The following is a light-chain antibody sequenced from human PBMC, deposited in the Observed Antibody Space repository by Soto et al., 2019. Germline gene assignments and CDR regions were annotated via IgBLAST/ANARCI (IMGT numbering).Light chain of an antibody. V-gene: IGKV1-39*01. Sequence: DIQMTQSPSSLSASVGDRLTITCRASQSVSSYLNWYQQKPGKAPKLLIYAASSLQSGVPSRFSGSGSGTDCSLTISSLQPEDFATYYCQQSYSTPLTFGGGTKVEI. J-gene: IGKJ4*01. CDR1: QSVSSY. CDR2: AAS. CDR3: QQSYSTPLT.